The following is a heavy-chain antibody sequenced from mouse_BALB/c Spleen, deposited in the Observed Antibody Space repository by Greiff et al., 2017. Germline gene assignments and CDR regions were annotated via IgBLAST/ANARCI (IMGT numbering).Heavy chain of an antibody. J-gene: IGHJ1*01. V-gene: IGHV1-18*01. D-gene: IGHD2-10*02. CDR3: ARKKYGNYWYFDV. CDR2: INPNNGGT. Sequence: EVQLQQSGPELVKPGASVKIPCKASGYTFTDYNMDWVKQSHGKSLEWIGDINPNNGGTIYNQKFKGKATLTVDKSSSTAYMELRSLTSEDTAVYYCARKKYGNYWYFDVWGAGTTVTVSS. CDR1: GYTFTDYN.